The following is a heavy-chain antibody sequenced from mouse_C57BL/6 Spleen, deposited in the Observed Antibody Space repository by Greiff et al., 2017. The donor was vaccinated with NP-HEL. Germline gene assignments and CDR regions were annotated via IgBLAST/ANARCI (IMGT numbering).Heavy chain of an antibody. J-gene: IGHJ2*01. CDR1: GYTFTGYW. Sequence: QVQLKQSGAELMKPGASVKLSCKATGYTFTGYWIAWVKQRPGHGLEWIGEILLGSGSTNYNEKFKGKATFTSDTSSNTSYMQLSSLTTEDSAIYCCTRNGYYVLDFGGWGQGTTLTVSS. CDR2: ILLGSGST. CDR3: TRNGYYVLDFGG. D-gene: IGHD2-3*01. V-gene: IGHV1-9*01.